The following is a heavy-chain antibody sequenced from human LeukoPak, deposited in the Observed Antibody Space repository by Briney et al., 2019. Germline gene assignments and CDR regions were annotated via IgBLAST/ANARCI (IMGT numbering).Heavy chain of an antibody. J-gene: IGHJ4*02. CDR2: ISSSSSYI. CDR1: GFTFSSYS. D-gene: IGHD2-15*01. V-gene: IGHV3-21*01. Sequence: GGSLRLSCAASGFTFSSYSMNWVRQAPGKGLEWVSSISSSSSYIYYADSVKGRFTISRDNAKISLYLQMNSLRAEDTAVYYCAKAPYCSGGSCYDDYWGQGTLVTVSS. CDR3: AKAPYCSGGSCYDDY.